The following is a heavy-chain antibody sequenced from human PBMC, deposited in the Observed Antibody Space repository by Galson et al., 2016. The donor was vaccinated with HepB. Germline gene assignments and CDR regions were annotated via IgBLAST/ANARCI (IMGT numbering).Heavy chain of an antibody. V-gene: IGHV4-30-4*01. Sequence: TLSLTCTVSAGSISSGDYYWSRIRQPPGKGLEWVGYIYYSGISYYMASLKSRATMSVDTSNNQFSLKLTSVTAADTAVYYCARFYYGDYGRFDPWGQGILVTVSS. CDR3: ARFYYGDYGRFDP. J-gene: IGHJ5*02. D-gene: IGHD4-17*01. CDR2: IYYSGIS. CDR1: AGSISSGDYY.